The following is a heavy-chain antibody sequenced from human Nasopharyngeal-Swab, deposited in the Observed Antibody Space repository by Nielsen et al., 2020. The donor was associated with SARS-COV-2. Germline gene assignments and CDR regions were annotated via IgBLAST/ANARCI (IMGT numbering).Heavy chain of an antibody. V-gene: IGHV3-7*02. CDR1: GFRFSGYW. D-gene: IGHD3-10*01. CDR2: IKQHGTEK. J-gene: IGHJ4*02. Sequence: GESLKISCAASGFRFSGYWLSWVRQAPGKGLEWVANIKQHGTEKYYVDSVKGRFTISRDNAKNSLYLQMNSLRAEDTAVYYCATSYTMVRGVMGYYFDYCGQGTLVTVSS. CDR3: ATSYTMVRGVMGYYFDY.